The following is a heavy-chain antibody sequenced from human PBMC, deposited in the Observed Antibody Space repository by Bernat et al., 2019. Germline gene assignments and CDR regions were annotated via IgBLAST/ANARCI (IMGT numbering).Heavy chain of an antibody. CDR3: ARYYSGWYNLNWFDP. CDR2: IWYDGSNK. D-gene: IGHD6-19*01. J-gene: IGHJ5*02. V-gene: IGHV3-33*01. CDR1: GFTFSSYG. Sequence: QVQLVESGGGVVQPGRSLRLSCAASGFTFSSYGMHWVRQAPGKGLEWVAVIWYDGSNKYYADSVKGRFTISRDNSKNMLYLQMNSLRAEDTAVYYCARYYSGWYNLNWFDPWGQGTLVTVSS.